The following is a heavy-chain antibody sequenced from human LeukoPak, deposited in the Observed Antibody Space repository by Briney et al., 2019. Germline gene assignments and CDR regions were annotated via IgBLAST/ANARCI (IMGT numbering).Heavy chain of an antibody. CDR2: INPSSGGT. D-gene: IGHD4-11*01. CDR3: ARGLGLDY. J-gene: IGHJ4*02. CDR1: GYSLNAYY. V-gene: IGHV1-2*02. Sequence: ASVNVSFKASGYSLNAYYMHWVRQAPGQGLEWMGWINPSSGGTKYAQKFQGRVTMARDTSISTTYMELSRLTSDDTAVYYCARGLGLDYWGQGTLVTVSS.